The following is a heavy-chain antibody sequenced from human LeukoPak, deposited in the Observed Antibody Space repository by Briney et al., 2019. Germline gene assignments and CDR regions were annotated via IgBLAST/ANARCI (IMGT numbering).Heavy chain of an antibody. V-gene: IGHV5-51*01. J-gene: IGHJ5*02. CDR3: ERREGGGFYYDA. D-gene: IGHD3-10*01. Sequence: ESLQISCKGSGHTCISYWIVCVRRMRVQGVEWMGFIYSGYSYTKYSPSFQGQVTISADKCISNAYLQWSSLKASDSDMYYCERREGGGFYYDAWGRGTLVTVSS. CDR1: GHTCISYW. CDR2: IYSGYSYT.